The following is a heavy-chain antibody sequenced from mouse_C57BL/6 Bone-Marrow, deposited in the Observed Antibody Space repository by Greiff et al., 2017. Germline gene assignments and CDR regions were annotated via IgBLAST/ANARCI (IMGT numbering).Heavy chain of an antibody. CDR1: GFTFSDYG. CDR2: ISSGSSTI. J-gene: IGHJ4*01. V-gene: IGHV5-17*01. CDR3: ARGVCYTMDY. Sequence: EVKVVESGGGLVKPGGSLKLSCAASGFTFSDYGMHWVRQAPETGLEWVAYISSGSSTIYYADTVKGRFTISRDNAKNTLFLQMTSLRSEYTAMYYCARGVCYTMDYWGQGTSVTVSS.